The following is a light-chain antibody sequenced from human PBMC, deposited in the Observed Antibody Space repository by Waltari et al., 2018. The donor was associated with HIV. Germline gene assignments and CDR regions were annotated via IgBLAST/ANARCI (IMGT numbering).Light chain of an antibody. V-gene: IGLV2-23*02. CDR2: EVS. J-gene: IGLJ2*01. Sequence: QSALTQPASVSGSPGQSITISCTGTSRDVGRHHLVTWYQQHPGKAPKLMIYEVSKRPSGVSNRFSGSKSGNTASLTISGLQAEDEAYYYCCSYAGSSTLVFGGGTKLTVL. CDR1: SRDVGRHHL. CDR3: CSYAGSSTLV.